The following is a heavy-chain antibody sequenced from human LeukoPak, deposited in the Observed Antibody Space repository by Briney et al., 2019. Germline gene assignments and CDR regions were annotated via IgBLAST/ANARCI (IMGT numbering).Heavy chain of an antibody. D-gene: IGHD1-26*01. Sequence: GGSLRLSCAASGFTVSSNYMSWVRQAPGKGLEWVAYIQYDGSNEQYAHSVKGRFRISRDSSKNILYLQMNSLRAEDTAVYYCAREKEYSGSYGVNDYWGQGTLVTVSS. CDR2: IQYDGSNE. CDR1: GFTVSSNY. V-gene: IGHV3-30*02. CDR3: AREKEYSGSYGVNDY. J-gene: IGHJ4*02.